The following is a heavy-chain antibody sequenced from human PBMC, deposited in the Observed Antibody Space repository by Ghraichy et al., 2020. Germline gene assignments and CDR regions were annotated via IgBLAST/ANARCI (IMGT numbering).Heavy chain of an antibody. CDR1: GDSVSSNSAA. D-gene: IGHD3-3*01. Sequence: SQTLSLTCAISGDSVSSNSAAWNWIRQSPSRGLEWLGRTYYRSKWYNDYAVSVKSRITINPDTSKNQFSLQLNSVTPEDTAVYYCAREIRFLEWLPYYYYYYMDVWGKGTTVTVSS. V-gene: IGHV6-1*01. CDR2: TYYRSKWYN. CDR3: AREIRFLEWLPYYYYYYMDV. J-gene: IGHJ6*03.